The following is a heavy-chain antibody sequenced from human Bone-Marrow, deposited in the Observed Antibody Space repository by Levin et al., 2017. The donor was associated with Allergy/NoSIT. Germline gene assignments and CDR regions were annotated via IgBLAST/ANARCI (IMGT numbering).Heavy chain of an antibody. D-gene: IGHD2-2*01. Sequence: SETLFLTCTVSGDSISDYYWSWIRQPAGKGLEWIGRIFTGVKTDYNPSLTSRVTMSVDTSKNQFSLRLTSVTAADTAVYYCARQRGHAAGHGLDVWGQGTTVTVSS. V-gene: IGHV4-4*07. CDR1: GDSISDYY. CDR3: ARQRGHAAGHGLDV. J-gene: IGHJ6*02. CDR2: IFTGVKT.